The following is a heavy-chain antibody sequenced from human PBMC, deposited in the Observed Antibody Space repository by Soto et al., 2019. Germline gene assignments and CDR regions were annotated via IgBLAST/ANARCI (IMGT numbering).Heavy chain of an antibody. J-gene: IGHJ4*02. CDR2: IVPIVDTS. Sequence: ASVKVSCKASGYTFTSYGISWVRQAPGQGLEWMGGIVPIVDTSTYAQKFQGRVTITADESTSTVYMELSSLRSDDTAVYYCVRVVAIPGYPDNWGQGTLVTSPQ. V-gene: IGHV1-69*13. D-gene: IGHD5-12*01. CDR1: GYTFTSYG. CDR3: VRVVAIPGYPDN.